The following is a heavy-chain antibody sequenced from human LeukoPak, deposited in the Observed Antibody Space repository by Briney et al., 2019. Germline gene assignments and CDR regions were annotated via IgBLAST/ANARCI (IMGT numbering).Heavy chain of an antibody. V-gene: IGHV1-3*01. CDR3: ARDRRLWIYCGGDCFDFDY. J-gene: IGHJ4*02. CDR2: INAGNGNT. CDR1: GYTFTGYY. Sequence: ASVKVSCKASGYTFTGYYMHWVRQAPGQRLEWMGWINAGNGNTKYSQKFQGRVTITRNTSASTAYMELSSLRSEDTAVYYCARDRRLWIYCGGDCFDFDYWGQGTLVTVSS. D-gene: IGHD2-21*02.